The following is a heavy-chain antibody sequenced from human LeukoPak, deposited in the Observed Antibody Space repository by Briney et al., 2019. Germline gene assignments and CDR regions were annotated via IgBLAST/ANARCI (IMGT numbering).Heavy chain of an antibody. CDR3: ARGYCRSTSCHEPPLYGMDV. CDR2: ISTYSGNT. CDR1: GYTFTNYG. D-gene: IGHD2-2*01. Sequence: ASVKVSCKASGYTFTNYGFSWVRQAPGQGLEWMGWISTYSGNTNYAQQLQGRVTMTSDTPTSTVYMELRSLRSDDTAVYYCARGYCRSTSCHEPPLYGMDVWGQGTTVTVS. J-gene: IGHJ6*02. V-gene: IGHV1-18*04.